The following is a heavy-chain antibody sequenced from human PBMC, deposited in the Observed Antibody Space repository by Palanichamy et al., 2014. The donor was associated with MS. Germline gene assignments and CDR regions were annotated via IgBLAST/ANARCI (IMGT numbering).Heavy chain of an antibody. J-gene: IGHJ3*02. CDR1: GGSVSSYY. CDR2: IYTSGGT. V-gene: IGHV4-4*07. D-gene: IGHD3-10*01. Sequence: QVQLQESGPGLVKPSETLSLTCTVSGGSVSSYYWSWIRQPAGKGLEWIGRIYTSGGTNFNPSLKSRVTMSVDTSRNHFSLQLSSVTAADTALYYCARDKSQGNYGSGTWRDAFDIWGQGTMVTVSS. CDR3: ARDKSQGNYGSGTWRDAFDI.